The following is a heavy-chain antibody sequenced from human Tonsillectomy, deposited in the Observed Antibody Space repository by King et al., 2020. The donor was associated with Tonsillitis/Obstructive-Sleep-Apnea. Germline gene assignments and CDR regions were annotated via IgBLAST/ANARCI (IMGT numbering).Heavy chain of an antibody. Sequence: QLVQSGSELKKPGASVKVSCKASGYTFTSYAMNWVRQAPGQGLQWMGWINANTGHPTYAQGFTGRFVFSLDTSVSTTYLQISSLKPEDTAVYYCACRVTYFDFWSGFGVWGKGTTVTVSS. CDR1: GYTFTSYA. D-gene: IGHD3-3*01. CDR2: INANTGHP. V-gene: IGHV7-4-1*02. CDR3: ACRVTYFDFWSGFGV. J-gene: IGHJ6*04.